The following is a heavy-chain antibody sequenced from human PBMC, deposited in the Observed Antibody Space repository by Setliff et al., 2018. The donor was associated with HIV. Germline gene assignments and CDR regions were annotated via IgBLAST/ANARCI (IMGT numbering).Heavy chain of an antibody. CDR3: TRAIITMIRGVIALDS. Sequence: LRLSCSASGFTSGDYAMSWVRQAPGKGLEWVGFIRSKPYGGTSEYAASVKDRFTISRDDSKSIAYLQMNSLKTEDTAVYYCTRAIITMIRGVIALDSWGRGALVTAPQ. CDR1: GFTSGDYA. V-gene: IGHV3-49*04. J-gene: IGHJ4*02. CDR2: IRSKPYGGTS. D-gene: IGHD3-10*01.